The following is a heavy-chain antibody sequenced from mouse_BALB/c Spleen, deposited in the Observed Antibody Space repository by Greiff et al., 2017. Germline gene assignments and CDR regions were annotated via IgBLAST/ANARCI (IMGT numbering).Heavy chain of an antibody. CDR3: ARGSWDYMGWFAY. J-gene: IGHJ3*01. D-gene: IGHD4-1*01. CDR2: IDTSDSYT. Sequence: VQLQQSGAELVMPGASVKMSCKASGYTFTDYWMHWVKQRPGQGLEWIGAIDTSDSYTSYNQKFKGKATLTVDESSSTAYMQLSSLTSEDSAVYYCARGSWDYMGWFAYWGQGTLVTVSA. V-gene: IGHV1-69*01. CDR1: GYTFTDYW.